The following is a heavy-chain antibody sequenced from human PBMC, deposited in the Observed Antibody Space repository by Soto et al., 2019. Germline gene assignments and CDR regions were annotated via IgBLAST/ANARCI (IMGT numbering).Heavy chain of an antibody. CDR2: IDPSDSYT. D-gene: IGHD5-18*01. CDR3: ARGKSVDTDMGSFYX. J-gene: IGHJ4*02. Sequence: GESLKISCKGSGYSFTSYWISWVRQMPGKGMEWMGRIDPSDSYTNYSPSFQGHVTISADKSISTAYLQWSSLKASDTAMYYCARGKSVDTDMGSFYXWGQGTLVTVSX. CDR1: GYSFTSYW. V-gene: IGHV5-10-1*01.